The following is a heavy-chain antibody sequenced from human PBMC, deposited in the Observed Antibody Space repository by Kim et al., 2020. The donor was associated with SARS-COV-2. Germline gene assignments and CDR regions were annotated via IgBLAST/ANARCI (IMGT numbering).Heavy chain of an antibody. J-gene: IGHJ4*02. CDR1: GFSFSSCG. CDR3: ARAREKSFDD. Sequence: GGSLRLSCAASGFSFSSCGMHWVRQAPGKGLEWVAVISDDETYKNYGDSVKGRFTISRDNSKNTVDLQMNSLRVEDTAVYYCARAREKSFDDGGRGTLVTVSS. CDR2: ISDDETYK. V-gene: IGHV3-30*03.